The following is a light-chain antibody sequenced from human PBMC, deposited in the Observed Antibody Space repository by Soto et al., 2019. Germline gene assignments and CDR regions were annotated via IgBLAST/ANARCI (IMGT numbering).Light chain of an antibody. V-gene: IGLV2-14*01. CDR3: SSYTTISTLEV. J-gene: IGLJ3*02. CDR2: EVS. Sequence: QSALTQPASVSGSPGQSITISCTGTSSDVGGYNYVSWYQQHPGKAPKLMIYEVSNRPSGVSNRFSGSKSGNTASLTISGLQAEDEADYYCSSYTTISTLEVFGGGTQLTVL. CDR1: SSDVGGYNY.